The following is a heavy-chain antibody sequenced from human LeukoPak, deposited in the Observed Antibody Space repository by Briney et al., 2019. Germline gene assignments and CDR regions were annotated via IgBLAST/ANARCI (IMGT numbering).Heavy chain of an antibody. J-gene: IGHJ3*02. Sequence: PSETLSLTCTVSGGSISSSSYYWGWIRQPPGKGLEWIGSIYYRGSTYYNPSLRSRVTISVDTSKNQFSLKLSSVAAADTAVYYCARSQGEWLAADAFDIWGQGTMVTVSS. D-gene: IGHD3-3*01. V-gene: IGHV4-39*01. CDR1: GGSISSSSYY. CDR3: ARSQGEWLAADAFDI. CDR2: IYYRGST.